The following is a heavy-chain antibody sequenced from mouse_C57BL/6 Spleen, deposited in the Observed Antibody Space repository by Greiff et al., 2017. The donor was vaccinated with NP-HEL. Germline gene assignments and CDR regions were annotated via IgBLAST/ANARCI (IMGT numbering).Heavy chain of an antibody. V-gene: IGHV1-59*01. CDR3: ARGYGSHYAMDY. CDR1: GYTFTSYW. Sequence: VQLQQSGAELVRPGTSVKLSCKASGYTFTSYWMHWVKQRPGQGLEWIGVIDPSDSYTNYNQKFKGKATLTVDTSSSTAYMQLSSLTSEDSAVYYCARGYGSHYAMDYWGQGTSVTVSS. D-gene: IGHD1-1*01. J-gene: IGHJ4*01. CDR2: IDPSDSYT.